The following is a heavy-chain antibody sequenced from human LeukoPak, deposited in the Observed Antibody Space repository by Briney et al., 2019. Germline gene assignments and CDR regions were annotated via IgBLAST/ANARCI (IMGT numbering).Heavy chain of an antibody. CDR1: GFTFSHYS. CDR3: AKSGGGYSSGWFY. V-gene: IGHV3-30*18. CDR2: ISYDGSNK. J-gene: IGHJ4*02. D-gene: IGHD6-19*01. Sequence: WGSLRLSCAGSGFTFSHYSINWVRQAPGKGLEWVAVISYDGSNKYYADSVKGRFTISRDNSKNTLYLQMNSLRAEDTAVYYCAKSGGGYSSGWFYWGQGTLVTVSS.